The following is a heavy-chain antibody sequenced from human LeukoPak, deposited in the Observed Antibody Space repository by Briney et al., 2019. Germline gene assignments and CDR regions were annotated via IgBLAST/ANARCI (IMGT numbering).Heavy chain of an antibody. CDR3: ARDREYSTGWHSFDP. Sequence: ASVKVSCKASGYTFTSYGISWVRQAPGQGLEWMGWISAYNGNTNYAQNLQGRVTLTTDTSTSTAYMELRSLRSDDAAVYYRARDREYSTGWHSFDPWGQGTLVAVSS. CDR1: GYTFTSYG. D-gene: IGHD6-19*01. CDR2: ISAYNGNT. J-gene: IGHJ5*02. V-gene: IGHV1-18*01.